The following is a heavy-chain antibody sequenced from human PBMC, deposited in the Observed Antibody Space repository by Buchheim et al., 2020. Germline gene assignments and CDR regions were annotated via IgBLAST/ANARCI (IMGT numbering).Heavy chain of an antibody. CDR1: GFTFSSYA. D-gene: IGHD5-12*01. Sequence: EVQLLESGGGLVQPGGSLRLSCAASGFTFSSYAMSWVRQAPGKGLEWVSAISGSGGSTYYADSVKGRFTIYRDNSKNTLYLQMNSLRAEDTAVYYCAKGPLDIVKWLATGGHFDYWGQGTL. CDR3: AKGPLDIVKWLATGGHFDY. CDR2: ISGSGGST. V-gene: IGHV3-23*01. J-gene: IGHJ4*02.